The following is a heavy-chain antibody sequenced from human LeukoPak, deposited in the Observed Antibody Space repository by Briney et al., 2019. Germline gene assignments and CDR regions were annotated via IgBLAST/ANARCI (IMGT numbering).Heavy chain of an antibody. CDR3: ARLIRPTYGMDV. CDR2: IYYSGST. V-gene: IGHV4-59*08. Sequence: SETLSLTCTVSGGSISSYYWSWIRQPPGKGLEWIGYIYYSGSTNYNPSLKSRVTISVDTSKNQFSLKLSSVTAADTAVYYCARLIRPTYGMDVWGQGTTVTVS. D-gene: IGHD3-16*02. CDR1: GGSISSYY. J-gene: IGHJ6*02.